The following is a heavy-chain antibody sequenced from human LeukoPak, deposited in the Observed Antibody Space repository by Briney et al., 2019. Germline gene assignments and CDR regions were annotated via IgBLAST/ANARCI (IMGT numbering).Heavy chain of an antibody. CDR3: SRVGVMVAGYDAFDI. CDR2: IYHSGST. Sequence: SETLSLTCTVSGFSISSGFHWGWIRQPPGKGLEWIGSIYHSGSTYYNPSLKSRVTISVNTSKNHFSLRLSSVTAADTAMYYCSRVGVMVAGYDAFDIWGQGTMVTVSS. J-gene: IGHJ3*02. V-gene: IGHV4-38-2*02. CDR1: GFSISSGFH. D-gene: IGHD6-19*01.